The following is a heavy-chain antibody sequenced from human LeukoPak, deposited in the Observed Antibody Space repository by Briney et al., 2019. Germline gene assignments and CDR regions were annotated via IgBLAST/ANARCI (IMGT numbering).Heavy chain of an antibody. CDR1: GFTFSSYA. J-gene: IGHJ1*01. CDR2: ISGSGGST. D-gene: IGHD4-17*01. V-gene: IGHV3-23*01. Sequence: GGSLRLSCAASGFTFSSYAMSWVRQAPGKGLEWVSAISGSGGSTYYADSVKGRFTISRDNSKNTLYLQMNSLRAEDTAVYYCAKGDTTWNDYGDYVNFQHWGQGTLVTVSS. CDR3: AKGDTTWNDYGDYVNFQH.